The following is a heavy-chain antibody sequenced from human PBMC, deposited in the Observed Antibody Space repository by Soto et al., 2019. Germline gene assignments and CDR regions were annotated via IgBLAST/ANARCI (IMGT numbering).Heavy chain of an antibody. CDR2: IRCSGVSR. D-gene: IGHD4-4*01. CDR1: GFSFRDYA. CDR3: AKVNSKVSGINWFYX. J-gene: IGHJ5*02. V-gene: IGHV3-23*01. Sequence: PGGSLRLSCAASGFSFRDYAMTWVRQAPGKGLEWVSTIRCSGVSRYDADSVKVRFTISRDNSNNTLYLQMNNLRAEDTAVYYCAKVNSKVSGINWFYXWGQGTLFTVSX.